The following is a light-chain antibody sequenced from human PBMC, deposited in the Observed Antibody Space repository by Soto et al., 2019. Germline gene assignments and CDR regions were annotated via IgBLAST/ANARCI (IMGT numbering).Light chain of an antibody. J-gene: IGLJ1*01. Sequence: QSALTQPASVSGSPGQSITISCTGTSSDVGGYNYVSWYQQHPGKAPKLMIYDVINRPSGVSNRFSGSKSDNTASLTISGLQAEDEADYYCSSYTSSSTLYVFGTGTKVTVL. CDR2: DVI. V-gene: IGLV2-14*01. CDR3: SSYTSSSTLYV. CDR1: SSDVGGYNY.